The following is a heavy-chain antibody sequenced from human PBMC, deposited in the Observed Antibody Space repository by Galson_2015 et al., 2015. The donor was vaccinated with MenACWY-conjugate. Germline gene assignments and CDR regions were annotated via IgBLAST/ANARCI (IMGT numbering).Heavy chain of an antibody. CDR3: ARDSSGGNYWGSFDM. J-gene: IGHJ3*02. D-gene: IGHD2-15*01. CDR1: GYSFTDYY. CDR2: INPRSGGT. Sequence: SVKVSCKASGYSFTDYYLHLVRQAPGQGPEWMGRINPRSGGTAYLQKLQGRVSVTTDTSTNTVYMDLTTLTYDDTAMYYCARDSSGGNYWGSFDMWGHGTMVTVSS. V-gene: IGHV1-2*06.